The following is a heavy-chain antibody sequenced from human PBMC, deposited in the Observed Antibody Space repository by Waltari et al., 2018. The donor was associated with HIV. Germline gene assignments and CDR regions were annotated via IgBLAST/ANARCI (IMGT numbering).Heavy chain of an antibody. V-gene: IGHV3-7*04. J-gene: IGHJ4*02. D-gene: IGHD1-20*01. CDR1: GFTFNTW. CDR3: GGGGGFLTHY. Sequence: EVQLVESGGGLVQPGGSLRLSCVASGFTFNTWRGWVRRAPGKGRGWVANKKEEGSEINDVDCVKGRFTIPRDNANNSLFLQMNSRRAEDTAVYYGGGGGGFLTHYWGQGTLVTVSS. CDR2: KKEEGSEI.